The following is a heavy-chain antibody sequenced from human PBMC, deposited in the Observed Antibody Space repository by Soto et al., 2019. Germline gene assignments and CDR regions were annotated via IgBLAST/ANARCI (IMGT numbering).Heavy chain of an antibody. V-gene: IGHV3-23*01. CDR1: GFTFSSYA. D-gene: IGHD6-6*01. CDR2: ISGSGGST. Sequence: PGGSLRLSCAASGFTFSSYAMSWVRQAPGKGLEWVSAISGSGGSTYYADSVKGRFTISRDNSKNTLYLQMNSLRAEDTAVYYCAKDASISIAARPSWFDPWGQGTLVTVSS. CDR3: AKDASISIAARPSWFDP. J-gene: IGHJ5*02.